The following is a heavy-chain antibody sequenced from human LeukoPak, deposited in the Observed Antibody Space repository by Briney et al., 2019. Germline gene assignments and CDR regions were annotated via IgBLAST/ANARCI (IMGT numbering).Heavy chain of an antibody. D-gene: IGHD3-22*01. Sequence: GGSLRLSCAASGFTFSSYAMHWVRQAPGKGLEWVAVISYDGSNKYYADSVKGRFTISRDNSKNTLYLQMNSLRAEDTAVYYCARDVPGYYDSSGFLDYWGQGTLVTVSS. V-gene: IGHV3-30-3*01. CDR1: GFTFSSYA. CDR2: ISYDGSNK. J-gene: IGHJ4*02. CDR3: ARDVPGYYDSSGFLDY.